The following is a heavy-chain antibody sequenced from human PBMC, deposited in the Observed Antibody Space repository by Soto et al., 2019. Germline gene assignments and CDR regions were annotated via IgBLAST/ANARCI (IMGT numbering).Heavy chain of an antibody. J-gene: IGHJ4*02. CDR1: GFTFSSYD. V-gene: IGHV3-64*01. CDR2: ISSNGGTT. CDR3: LRRVSGNYDY. D-gene: IGHD1-7*01. Sequence: EVQLAESGGGMVQPGGSLRLSCVASGFTFSSYDMHWVRQAPGKGLEYVSSISSNGGTTYYGNSVKGRFTISRDNSKNTLYLLIGRLRSEDMSVLYCLRRVSGNYDYLGQGTLVTVSS.